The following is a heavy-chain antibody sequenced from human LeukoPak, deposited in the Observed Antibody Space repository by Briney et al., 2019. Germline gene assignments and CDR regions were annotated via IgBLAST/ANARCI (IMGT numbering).Heavy chain of an antibody. CDR3: ARDRAMITFGGVMVRMGY. D-gene: IGHD3-16*01. V-gene: IGHV1-69*05. CDR1: GGTFSSYA. CDR2: IIPIFGTA. Sequence: SVKVSCKASGGTFSSYAISWVRQAPGQGLEWMGRIIPIFGTANYAQKFQGRVTITTDESTSTAYMELSSLRSEDTAVYYCARDRAMITFGGVMVRMGYWGQGTLVTVSS. J-gene: IGHJ4*02.